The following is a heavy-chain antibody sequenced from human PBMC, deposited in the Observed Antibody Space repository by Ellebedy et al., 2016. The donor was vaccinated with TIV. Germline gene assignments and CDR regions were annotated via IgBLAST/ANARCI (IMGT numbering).Heavy chain of an antibody. CDR2: IKQDGSEK. D-gene: IGHD2-21*01. CDR3: AREVGGGGAY. Sequence: GESLKISXAASGFTFSTYAMNWVRQAPGKGLEWVANIKQDGSEKYYVDSVKGRFTISRDNAKNSLYLQMNSLRAEDTAVYYCAREVGGGGAYWGQGTLVTVSS. J-gene: IGHJ4*02. CDR1: GFTFSTYA. V-gene: IGHV3-7*01.